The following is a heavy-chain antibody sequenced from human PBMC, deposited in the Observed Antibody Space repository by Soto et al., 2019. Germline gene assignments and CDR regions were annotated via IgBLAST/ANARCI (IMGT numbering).Heavy chain of an antibody. D-gene: IGHD3-22*01. CDR1: GYTFTGYY. Sequence: ASVKVSCKASGYTFTGYYMHWVRQAPGQGLEWMGWINPNSGGTNYAQKFQGRVTMTRDTSISTAYMELSRLRSDDTAVYYCESLHNYYDSSGYFAFDIWGQGTMVTVSS. CDR3: ESLHNYYDSSGYFAFDI. J-gene: IGHJ3*02. CDR2: INPNSGGT. V-gene: IGHV1-2*02.